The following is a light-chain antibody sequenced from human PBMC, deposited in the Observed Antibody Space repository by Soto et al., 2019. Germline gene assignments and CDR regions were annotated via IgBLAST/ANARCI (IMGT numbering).Light chain of an antibody. CDR1: QTVLYSTDNRNY. CDR3: QQYHTPPYT. J-gene: IGKJ2*01. Sequence: IVMTQSPESLAVSLGESATINCKSSQTVLYSTDNRNYLAWHQQKPGQPPKLLIFWASTRESGVPDRFSGSGSGTDFTLTISSLQAEDVAVYYCQQYHTPPYTFGQGTKLEIK. V-gene: IGKV4-1*01. CDR2: WAS.